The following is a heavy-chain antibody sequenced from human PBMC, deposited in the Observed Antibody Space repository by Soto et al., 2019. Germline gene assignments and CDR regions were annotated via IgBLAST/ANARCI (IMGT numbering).Heavy chain of an antibody. CDR2: VNAENGNT. CDR1: GYTFTTYA. Sequence: RASVKVSCKASGYTFTTYAIHWVRQAPGQRLEWMGWVNAENGNTKYSQKFQGRVTITVDTSASTAYMEMSSLRSEDTAVYYCARDIFGLLTLGVSDFWGQGTLVTVSS. V-gene: IGHV1-3*01. J-gene: IGHJ4*02. D-gene: IGHD3-10*02. CDR3: ARDIFGLLTLGVSDF.